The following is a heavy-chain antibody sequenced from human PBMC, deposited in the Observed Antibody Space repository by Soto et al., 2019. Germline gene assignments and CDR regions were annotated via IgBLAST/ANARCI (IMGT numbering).Heavy chain of an antibody. CDR2: ISYDGSNK. Sequence: GGSLRLSCAASGFTFSSYGMHWVRQAPGKWLEWVAVISYDGSNKYYADSVKGRFTISRDNSKNTLYLQMNSLRAEDTAVYYCAKDYGYSGYGYFYYYYGMDVWGQGXTVTVSS. V-gene: IGHV3-30*18. J-gene: IGHJ6*02. CDR3: AKDYGYSGYGYFYYYYGMDV. CDR1: GFTFSSYG. D-gene: IGHD5-12*01.